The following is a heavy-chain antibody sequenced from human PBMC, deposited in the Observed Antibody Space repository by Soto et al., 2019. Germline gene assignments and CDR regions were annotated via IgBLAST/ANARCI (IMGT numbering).Heavy chain of an antibody. Sequence: GSLRLSCAASGFTFSIYWMHWVRQAPGKGLVWVSRINSAGTTTTYADSMKGRFTISRDNAKNTLYLQMNSLRAEDTAVYYCARGDTAMVIDYWGQGTQVTGSS. J-gene: IGHJ4*02. V-gene: IGHV3-74*01. CDR3: ARGDTAMVIDY. D-gene: IGHD5-18*01. CDR1: GFTFSIYW. CDR2: INSAGTTT.